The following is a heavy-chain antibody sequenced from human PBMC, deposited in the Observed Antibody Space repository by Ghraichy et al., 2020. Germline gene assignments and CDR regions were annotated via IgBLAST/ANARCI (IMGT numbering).Heavy chain of an antibody. J-gene: IGHJ4*02. Sequence: ASVKVSCRTSGYTFTSHDINWVRQATGQGLEWMGWMNPNSGNTGYAQKFQGRVSMTRNTAISTAYMELTSLTSEDTAVYYCARGCWVGESGRCWGQGTLVTVSS. V-gene: IGHV1-8*01. D-gene: IGHD3-3*01. CDR2: MNPNSGNT. CDR1: GYTFTSHD. CDR3: ARGCWVGESGRC.